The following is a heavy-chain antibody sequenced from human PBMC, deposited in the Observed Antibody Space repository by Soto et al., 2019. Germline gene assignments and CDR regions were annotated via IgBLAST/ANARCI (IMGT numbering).Heavy chain of an antibody. CDR2: IHHSGNT. V-gene: IGHV4-4*02. Sequence: QVQLQESGPGLVKPSGTLSLTCAVTGGSISSHNWWTWVRQPPGKGLEWIGEIHHSGNTNYNPSLKRRVTIAVDKSKNQFSLKLSSVTAADTAVYYCARTGETKTYYYYYMDVWGKGTTVIVSS. J-gene: IGHJ6*03. D-gene: IGHD7-27*01. CDR3: ARTGETKTYYYYYMDV. CDR1: GGSISSHNW.